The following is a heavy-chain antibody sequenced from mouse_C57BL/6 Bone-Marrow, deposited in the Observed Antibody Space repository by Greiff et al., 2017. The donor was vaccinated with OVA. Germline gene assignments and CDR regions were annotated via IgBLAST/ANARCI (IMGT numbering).Heavy chain of an antibody. Sequence: VQLQQSGAEVVRPGASVKLSCKASGYTFTDYYINWVKQRPGQGLEWIARIYPGSGNTYYNEKFKGKATLTAEKSSNTAYMQLSSLTSEDSAVYFCARDDGYFVEDWGQGTTLTVSS. D-gene: IGHD2-3*01. CDR2: IYPGSGNT. CDR1: GYTFTDYY. J-gene: IGHJ2*01. CDR3: ARDDGYFVED. V-gene: IGHV1-76*01.